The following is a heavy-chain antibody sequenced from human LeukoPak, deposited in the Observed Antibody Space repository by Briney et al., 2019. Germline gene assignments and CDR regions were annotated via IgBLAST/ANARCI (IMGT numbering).Heavy chain of an antibody. D-gene: IGHD2/OR15-2a*01. CDR1: GGSISSSSYY. Sequence: SETLSLTCTVSGGSISSSSYYWGWIRQPPGKGLEWIGSIYYSGSTYYNPSLKSRVTISVDTSKNQFSLKLSSVTAADTAVYYCARGLYYFDYWGQGTLVSVSS. CDR2: IYYSGST. J-gene: IGHJ4*02. CDR3: ARGLYYFDY. V-gene: IGHV4-39*07.